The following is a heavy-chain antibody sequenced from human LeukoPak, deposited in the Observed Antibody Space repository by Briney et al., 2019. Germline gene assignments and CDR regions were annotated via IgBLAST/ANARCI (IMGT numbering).Heavy chain of an antibody. V-gene: IGHV4-39*02. CDR1: GVSVNSRTFF. Sequence: SETLSLTCSVSGVSVNSRTFFWNWVRQPPGKGLEWIGSVYSTGNVYQSPSLQSRAAISVDASNNSFSLTLQSVTAADTAVYFCVRGAMVSKPGDFWGPGTLVIVSS. J-gene: IGHJ4*02. D-gene: IGHD2-8*01. CDR3: VRGAMVSKPGDF. CDR2: VYSTGNV.